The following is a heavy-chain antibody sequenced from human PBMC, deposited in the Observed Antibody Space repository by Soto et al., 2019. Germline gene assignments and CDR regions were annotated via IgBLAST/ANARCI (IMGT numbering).Heavy chain of an antibody. CDR1: GCTFSSYS. V-gene: IGHV1-69*13. CDR3: AREVRGYYGSRLYYYYYGMHV. CDR2: IIPIFGTA. J-gene: IGHJ6*02. D-gene: IGHD3-10*01. Sequence: ASVKVSCKASGCTFSSYSISWVRQAPGQGLEWMGGIIPIFGTANYAQKFQGRVTITADESTSTAYMELSSLRSEDTAVYYCAREVRGYYGSRLYYYYYGMHVWGQGTTVAVSS.